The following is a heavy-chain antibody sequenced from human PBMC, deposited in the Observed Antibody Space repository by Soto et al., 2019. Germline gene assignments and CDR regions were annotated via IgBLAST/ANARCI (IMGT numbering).Heavy chain of an antibody. CDR3: ARDPHDDYGDYYYYGMDV. Sequence: WGSLRLSCAASGFTFSSYSMNCVRQAPGKGLEWVSYISSSSSTIYYADSVKGRFTISRDNAKNSLYLQMNSLRDEDTAVYYCARDPHDDYGDYYYYGMDVWGKGTTVTVSS. D-gene: IGHD4-17*01. J-gene: IGHJ6*04. V-gene: IGHV3-48*02. CDR1: GFTFSSYS. CDR2: ISSSSSTI.